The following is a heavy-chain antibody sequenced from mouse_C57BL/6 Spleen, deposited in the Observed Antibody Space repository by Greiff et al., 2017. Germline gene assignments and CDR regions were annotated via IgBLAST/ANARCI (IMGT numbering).Heavy chain of an antibody. CDR3: TTSGGNYED. V-gene: IGHV14-4*01. CDR2: IDPENGDT. D-gene: IGHD2-1*01. CDR1: GFNIKDDY. J-gene: IGHJ2*01. Sequence: EVQLVESGAELVRPGASVKLSCTASGFNIKDDYMHWVKQRPEQGLEWIGWIDPENGDTEYASKFQGKATITADTSSNTAYLQLSSLTSEDTAVYYCTTSGGNYEDWGQGTTLTVSS.